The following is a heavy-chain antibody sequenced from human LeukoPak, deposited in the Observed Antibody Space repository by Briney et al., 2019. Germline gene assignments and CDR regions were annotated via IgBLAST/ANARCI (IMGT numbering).Heavy chain of an antibody. Sequence: ASMKVSCKASGYTFTGYYLQWVRQAPGQGLEWMGWINPNSGGTEYAQRFQGRVTMTRDKSISTAYMELRSLRSDDTAVYYCARVPYSSGWYPDFDYWGQGTLVTVSS. J-gene: IGHJ4*02. CDR3: ARVPYSSGWYPDFDY. CDR1: GYTFTGYY. CDR2: INPNSGGT. V-gene: IGHV1-2*02. D-gene: IGHD6-19*01.